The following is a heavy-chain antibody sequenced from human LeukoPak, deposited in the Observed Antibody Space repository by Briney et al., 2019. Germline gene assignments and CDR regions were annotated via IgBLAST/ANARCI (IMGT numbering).Heavy chain of an antibody. J-gene: IGHJ4*02. D-gene: IGHD6-19*01. CDR2: IYPGDSDT. CDR1: GYSFTSYW. CDR3: ARQYSSGWSSYYFDY. Sequence: GESLKISCKGSGYSFTSYWIGWVRQMPGKGLEWMGIIYPGDSDTRYSPSFQDQVTISADKSISTAYLQWSSLKASDTAMYYCARQYSSGWSSYYFDYWGQGTLVTVSS. V-gene: IGHV5-51*01.